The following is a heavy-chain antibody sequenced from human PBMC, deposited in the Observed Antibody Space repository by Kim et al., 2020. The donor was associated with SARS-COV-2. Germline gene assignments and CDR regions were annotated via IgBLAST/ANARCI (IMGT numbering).Heavy chain of an antibody. CDR2: MNPNTGDT. Sequence: ASVKVSCKASGYTFTSYDINWVRQATGQGLEWMGWMNPNTGDTGYAQKLQGRLTMTRNTSISTAYMELSSLRSEDTAVYYCARSGVLLWFGEFSYGMDVWGQGTTVTVSS. CDR1: GYTFTSYD. D-gene: IGHD3-10*01. V-gene: IGHV1-8*01. J-gene: IGHJ6*02. CDR3: ARSGVLLWFGEFSYGMDV.